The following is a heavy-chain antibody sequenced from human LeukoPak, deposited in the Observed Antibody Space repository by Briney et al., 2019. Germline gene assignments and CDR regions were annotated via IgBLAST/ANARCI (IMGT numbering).Heavy chain of an antibody. V-gene: IGHV1-2*02. CDR3: ARASGRYSDAFDI. J-gene: IGHJ3*02. D-gene: IGHD1-26*01. Sequence: ASVKVSCKASGYTFAGYYMHWVRQAPGQGLEWMGWINPNSGGTNYAQNFQGRVTMTRDTSISTAYMELSRLRSDDTALYYCARASGRYSDAFDIWGQGTMVTVSS. CDR2: INPNSGGT. CDR1: GYTFAGYY.